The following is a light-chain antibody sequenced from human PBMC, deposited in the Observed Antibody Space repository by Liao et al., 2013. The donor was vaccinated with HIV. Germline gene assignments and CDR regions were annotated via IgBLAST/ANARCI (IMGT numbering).Light chain of an antibody. J-gene: IGLJ1*01. V-gene: IGLV3-1*01. CDR1: KLGDKY. CDR2: QDN. Sequence: SYDLTQSSSVSVSPGQTASITCSGDKLGDKYVCWYQKKAGQSPLLVIYQDNKRPSGIPERFSGSNSGNTATLTISGTQAMDEADYYCQAWDSTIAYVFGTGTKVTVL. CDR3: QAWDSTIAYV.